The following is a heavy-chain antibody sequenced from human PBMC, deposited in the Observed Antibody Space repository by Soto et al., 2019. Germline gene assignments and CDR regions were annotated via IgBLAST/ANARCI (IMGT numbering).Heavy chain of an antibody. CDR1: GYSFTSYY. CDR3: ARVGCSGGSCYAVDS. Sequence: QVQLVQSGAEVKKPGASVKVSCKASGYSFTSYYIHWVRQAPGQGLEWMGIINPSSSTTYAQKFQGRVTMTRDTSTSTVYMEVSSLRSEDTAVYYCARVGCSGGSCYAVDSWGQGTLVTVSS. CDR2: INPSSST. V-gene: IGHV1-46*01. J-gene: IGHJ4*02. D-gene: IGHD2-15*01.